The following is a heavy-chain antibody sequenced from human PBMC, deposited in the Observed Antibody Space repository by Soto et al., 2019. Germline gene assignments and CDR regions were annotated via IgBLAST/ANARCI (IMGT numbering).Heavy chain of an antibody. Sequence: QVQLQESGPGLVKPSETLSLTCTVSGGSISDYYWSWFRQAPGKGLDWIGYVYYSGSTNYNPSLQSRVTMAVDTSKHQFSLKLSSVTAADTAVYYCARQAIDWGQGTLVTVSS. CDR2: VYYSGST. V-gene: IGHV4-59*08. J-gene: IGHJ4*02. CDR1: GGSISDYY. CDR3: ARQAID.